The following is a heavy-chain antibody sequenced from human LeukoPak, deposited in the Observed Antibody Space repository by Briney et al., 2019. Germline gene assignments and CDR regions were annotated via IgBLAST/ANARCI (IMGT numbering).Heavy chain of an antibody. V-gene: IGHV5-10-1*01. D-gene: IGHD5-18*01. J-gene: IGHJ6*02. CDR3: ARLRGYDTYYYYYYGMDV. CDR1: GYSFTSYW. CDR2: IDPSDSYT. Sequence: GESLRISCKGSGYSFTSYWISWVRQMPGKGLEWMGRIDPSDSYTNYSPSFQGHVTISADKSIRTAYLQWSSLKASDTAMYYCARLRGYDTYYYYYYGMDVWGQGTTVTVSS.